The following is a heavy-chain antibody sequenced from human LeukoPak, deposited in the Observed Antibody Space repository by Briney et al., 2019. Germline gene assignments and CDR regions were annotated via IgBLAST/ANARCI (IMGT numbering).Heavy chain of an antibody. CDR1: GYTFSGYY. CDR3: ARALLRVVQLWSTEGAFDP. V-gene: IGHV1-2*04. CDR2: INSNSGDP. D-gene: IGHD5-18*01. Sequence: GASVKVSCKASGYTFSGYYMHWVRQAPGQGLEWMGWINSNSGDPNYAQKFQGWVTMTRDTSISTAYMELSRLRSDDTAVYYCARALLRVVQLWSTEGAFDPWGQGTLVTVSS. J-gene: IGHJ5*02.